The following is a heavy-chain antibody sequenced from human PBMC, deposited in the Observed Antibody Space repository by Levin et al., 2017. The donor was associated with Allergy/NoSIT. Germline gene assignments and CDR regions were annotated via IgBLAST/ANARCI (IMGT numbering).Heavy chain of an antibody. V-gene: IGHV4-34*01. Sequence: PGGSLRLSCAVYGGSFSGYYWSWIRQPPGKGLEWIGEINHSGSTNYNPSLKSRVTISVDTSKNQFSLKLSSVTAADTAVYYCARAAYYYGSGSYLDYWGQGTLVTVSS. CDR3: ARAAYYYGSGSYLDY. D-gene: IGHD3-10*01. CDR2: INHSGST. CDR1: GGSFSGYY. J-gene: IGHJ4*02.